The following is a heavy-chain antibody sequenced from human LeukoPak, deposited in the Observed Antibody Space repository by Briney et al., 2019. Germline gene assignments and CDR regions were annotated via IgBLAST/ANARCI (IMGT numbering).Heavy chain of an antibody. D-gene: IGHD7-27*01. J-gene: IGHJ5*02. CDR1: GGSISSANFY. CDR3: ARDRDGANSNWFDP. V-gene: IGHV4-31*03. Sequence: SETLSITCTVSGGSISSANFYWNWIRQHPHPGKGLEWIGSIYFNGNTLYNPSLKSRLTISIDTSKNQFSLKLTSLTAADTAMYYCARDRDGANSNWFDPWGQGTLVTVSS. CDR2: IYFNGNT.